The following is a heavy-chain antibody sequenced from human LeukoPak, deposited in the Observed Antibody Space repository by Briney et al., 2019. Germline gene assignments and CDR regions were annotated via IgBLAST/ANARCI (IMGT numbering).Heavy chain of an antibody. CDR1: GFTFSSYA. D-gene: IGHD3-10*01. CDR2: ISGSGGST. Sequence: GGSLRLSCAASGFTFSSYAMSWVRQAPVKGLEWVSIISGSGGSTYYADSVKGRFTISRDNSKNTLYLQMNSLRAEDTAVYYCARDPLFTPNYYGSGSYDGYWGQGTLVTVSS. V-gene: IGHV3-23*01. J-gene: IGHJ4*02. CDR3: ARDPLFTPNYYGSGSYDGY.